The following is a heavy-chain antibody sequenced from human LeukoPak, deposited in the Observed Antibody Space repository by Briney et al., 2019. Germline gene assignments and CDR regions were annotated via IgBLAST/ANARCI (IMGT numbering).Heavy chain of an antibody. CDR1: GYTFTGYY. J-gene: IGHJ3*02. CDR2: INPNSGGT. CDR3: ARDQMATSHDAFDI. Sequence: ASVKVSCKASGYTFTGYYMHWVRQAPGQGLEWMGWINPNSGGTNYAQKFQGRVTMTRDTSISTAYMELSRLRPDDTAVYYCARDQMATSHDAFDIWGQGTMVTVSS. V-gene: IGHV1-2*02. D-gene: IGHD5-24*01.